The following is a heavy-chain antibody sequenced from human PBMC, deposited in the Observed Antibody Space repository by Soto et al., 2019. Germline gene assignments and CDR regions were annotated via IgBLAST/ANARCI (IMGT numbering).Heavy chain of an antibody. D-gene: IGHD3-22*01. Sequence: QVHLMQSGAEVKKPGSSVKVSCKASGGTFGSDAITWVRQAPGQGLEWVGRIIPIFGTTNYAQNLQGRVTISADKSTLTSYMELHSLTSDDTALYYCARDRTDSGYYTNWLDPWGPGTQVTVSS. CDR1: GGTFGSDA. CDR3: ARDRTDSGYYTNWLDP. CDR2: IIPIFGTT. J-gene: IGHJ5*02. V-gene: IGHV1-69*06.